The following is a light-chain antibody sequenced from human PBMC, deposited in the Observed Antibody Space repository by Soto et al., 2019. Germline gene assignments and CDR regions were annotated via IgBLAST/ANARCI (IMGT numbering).Light chain of an antibody. CDR1: QSVGGN. CDR2: DAS. CDR3: QQYNNWPPIT. V-gene: IGKV3-15*01. J-gene: IGKJ5*01. Sequence: EIVMTQSPATLSVSPGERATLSCWASQSVGGNLAWYQQRPGQAPRLLIFDASTRATGIPARFSGSGSGTEFTLSISSLQSEDFAVYYCQQYNNWPPITFGQGTRLEIK.